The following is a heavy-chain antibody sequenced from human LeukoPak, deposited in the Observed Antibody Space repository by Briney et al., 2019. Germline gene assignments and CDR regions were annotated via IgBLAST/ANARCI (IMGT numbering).Heavy chain of an antibody. CDR3: ARGTYLGYYYGMDV. CDR1: GGSISSYY. D-gene: IGHD3-16*01. CDR2: IYYSGST. J-gene: IGHJ6*02. Sequence: SSETLSLTCTVSGGSISSYYWSWIRQPPGKGLEWIGYIYYSGSTNYSPSLKSRVTISGDTSKNQFSLKLSSVTAADTAVYHCARGTYLGYYYGMDVWGQGTTVTVSS. V-gene: IGHV4-59*08.